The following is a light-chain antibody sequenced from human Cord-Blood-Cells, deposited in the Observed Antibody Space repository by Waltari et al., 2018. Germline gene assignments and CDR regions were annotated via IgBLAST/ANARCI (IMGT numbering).Light chain of an antibody. Sequence: QSALTRPASVSGSPGQSITISCTGTSSDVGGYNYVSWYQQHPGKAPQLMIYDVSNRPSGVSNLFSGSKSGNTASLTISGLQAEDEADYYCSSYTSSSTRVFGGGTKLTVL. J-gene: IGLJ3*02. V-gene: IGLV2-14*01. CDR3: SSYTSSSTRV. CDR2: DVS. CDR1: SSDVGGYNY.